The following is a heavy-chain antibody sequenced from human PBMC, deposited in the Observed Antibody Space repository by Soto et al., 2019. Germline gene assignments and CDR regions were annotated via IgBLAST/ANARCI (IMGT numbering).Heavy chain of an antibody. D-gene: IGHD1-26*01. V-gene: IGHV3-9*01. CDR2: ISWNSGSI. CDR1: GFTFDDYA. J-gene: IGHJ4*02. CDR3: AKDTLIGSYGPYYFDY. Sequence: EVQLVESGGGLVQPGRSLRLSCAASGFTFDDYAMHWVRQAPGKGLEWVSGISWNSGSIGYADSVKGRFTISRDNAKNSLYLQMNSLRAEDTALYYCAKDTLIGSYGPYYFDYWGQGTLVTVSS.